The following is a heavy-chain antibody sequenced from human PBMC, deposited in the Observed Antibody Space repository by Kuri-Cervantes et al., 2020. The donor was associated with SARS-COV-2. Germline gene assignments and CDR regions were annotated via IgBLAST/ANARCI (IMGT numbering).Heavy chain of an antibody. V-gene: IGHV1-8*01. D-gene: IGHD6-13*01. Sequence: ASVKVSCKASGYTFTSYDINWVRQATGQGLEWMGWMNPNSGNTGYAQKFQGRVTMTRNTSISTAYMELSSLRAEDTAVYYCAKGLGSSWPYLDWFDPWGQGTLVTVSS. CDR2: MNPNSGNT. J-gene: IGHJ5*02. CDR3: AKGLGSSWPYLDWFDP. CDR1: GYTFTSYD.